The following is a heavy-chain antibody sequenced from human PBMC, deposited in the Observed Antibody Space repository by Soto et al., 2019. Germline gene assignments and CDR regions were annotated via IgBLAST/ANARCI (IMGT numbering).Heavy chain of an antibody. Sequence: PGGSLRLSCAASGFSVMSKYMHWVRQAPGKGLEWVSVIFSGGRTKYVDSVNGRFTISRDNSKNTLYLQMNSLRVDDTAVYYCARDSDYYGTRGAFDIWGQGTLVTVSS. D-gene: IGHD3-10*01. J-gene: IGHJ3*02. CDR3: ARDSDYYGTRGAFDI. CDR1: GFSVMSKY. CDR2: IFSGGRT. V-gene: IGHV3-66*01.